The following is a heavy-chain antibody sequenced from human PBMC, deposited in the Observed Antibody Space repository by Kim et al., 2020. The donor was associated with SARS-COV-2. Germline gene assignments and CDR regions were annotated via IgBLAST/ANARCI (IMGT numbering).Heavy chain of an antibody. CDR2: FYYSGTT. J-gene: IGHJ5*02. D-gene: IGHD3-10*01. V-gene: IGHV4-39*01. CDR1: GGSINNGSYY. Sequence: SETLSLTCTVSGGSINNGSYYWGWIRQSPGKGLDWIGSFYYSGTTYYNPSLKSRVAILVDTSKNQFSLMLSSVTATDTAVYYCARHLWPGDNNWFDPWGQGTLVTVSS. CDR3: ARHLWPGDNNWFDP.